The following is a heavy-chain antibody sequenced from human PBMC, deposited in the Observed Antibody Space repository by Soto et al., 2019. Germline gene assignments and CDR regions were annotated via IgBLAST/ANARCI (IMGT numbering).Heavy chain of an antibody. Sequence: QVQLQESGPGLVKPSQTLSLTCTVSGGSISSGGYYWSWIRQHPGKGLEWIGYIYYSGSTYYNSSLKRRVTRAVDTSKNQFSLKLSSVTAADTAVYYCARAYYYGAGSYYNPVYYYGMDVWGQGTTVTVSS. CDR3: ARAYYYGAGSYYNPVYYYGMDV. V-gene: IGHV4-31*03. CDR1: GGSISSGGYY. D-gene: IGHD3-10*01. J-gene: IGHJ6*02. CDR2: IYYSGST.